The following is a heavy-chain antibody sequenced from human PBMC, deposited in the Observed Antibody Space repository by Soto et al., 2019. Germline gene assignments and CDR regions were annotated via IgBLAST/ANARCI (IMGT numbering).Heavy chain of an antibody. D-gene: IGHD3-10*01. J-gene: IGHJ5*02. CDR3: ARGVDYRFDP. CDR2: IWYDGSNK. Sequence: QVQLVESGGGVVQPGRSLRLSCAASGFTFSSYGMHWVRQAPGKGLEWVAVIWYDGSNKYYADSVKGRFTISRDNSKKTMYLQMNSLRAEDTAVYYCARGVDYRFDPWGQGTLVTVSS. CDR1: GFTFSSYG. V-gene: IGHV3-33*01.